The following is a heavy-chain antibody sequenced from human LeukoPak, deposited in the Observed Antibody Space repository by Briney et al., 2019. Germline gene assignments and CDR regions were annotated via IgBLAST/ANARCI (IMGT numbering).Heavy chain of an antibody. V-gene: IGHV3-7*01. D-gene: IGHD6-19*01. CDR3: VRDSGWYRVEY. CDR1: GFTFSSYW. Sequence: GGSLRPSCAASGFTFSSYWMSWVRQAPGKGLEWVANINEDGSKKYYVDSVKGRFTITRDNPKNSLYPQMNSLRAEDTAVYYCVRDSGWYRVEYWGQGTLVTVSS. J-gene: IGHJ4*02. CDR2: INEDGSKK.